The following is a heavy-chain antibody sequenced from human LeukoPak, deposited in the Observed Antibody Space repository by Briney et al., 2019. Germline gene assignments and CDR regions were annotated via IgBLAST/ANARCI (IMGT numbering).Heavy chain of an antibody. CDR2: IYYSGST. V-gene: IGHV4-59*08. J-gene: IGHJ3*02. D-gene: IGHD5-24*01. CDR3: ARHERDVSLDHAFDI. CDR1: GGSFSGYY. Sequence: SETLSLTCAVYGGSFSGYYWSWIRQPPGKGLEWIGYIYYSGSTSYNPSLRSRVTILVDTSKNQFSLKLRSVTAADTAVYYCARHERDVSLDHAFDIWGQGTMVTVSS.